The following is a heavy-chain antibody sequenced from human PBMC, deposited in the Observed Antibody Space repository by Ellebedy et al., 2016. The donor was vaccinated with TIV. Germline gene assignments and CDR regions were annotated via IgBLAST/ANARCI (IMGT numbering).Heavy chain of an antibody. Sequence: GESLKISXAASGFTFSSYAMHWVRQAPGKGLEWVAVIWYDGSNKYYADSVKGRFTISRDNSKNTLYLQMNSLRAEDTAVYYCARDRGPYSNYAHDAFDIWGQGTMVTVSS. V-gene: IGHV3-33*08. CDR2: IWYDGSNK. CDR3: ARDRGPYSNYAHDAFDI. J-gene: IGHJ3*02. D-gene: IGHD4-11*01. CDR1: GFTFSSYA.